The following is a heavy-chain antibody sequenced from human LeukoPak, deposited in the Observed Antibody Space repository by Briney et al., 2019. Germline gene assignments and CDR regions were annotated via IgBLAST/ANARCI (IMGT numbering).Heavy chain of an antibody. V-gene: IGHV6-1*01. Sequence: SQTLSLTCAISGDSVSSNSAAWSWIRQSPSRGLESLVRTYYRSKWYNDSAASVKSRITINPDTSKNQFSLQLNSVTPEDTAVHYCTRGFYGFDIWGQGTMVIVSS. CDR3: TRGFYGFDI. D-gene: IGHD3-10*01. CDR2: TYYRSKWYN. J-gene: IGHJ3*02. CDR1: GDSVSSNSAA.